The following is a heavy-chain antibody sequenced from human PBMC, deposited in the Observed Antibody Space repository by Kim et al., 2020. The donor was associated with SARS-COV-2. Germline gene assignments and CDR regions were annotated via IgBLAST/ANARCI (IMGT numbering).Heavy chain of an antibody. Sequence: ASVKVSCKASGYTFTSYDINWVRQATGQGLEWMGWMNPNSGNTGYAQKFQGRVTMTRNTSISTAYMELSSLRSEDTAVYYCARAPEASPRLLWFGAKSSWYFDLWGRGTLVTVSS. CDR2: MNPNSGNT. CDR3: ARAPEASPRLLWFGAKSSWYFDL. J-gene: IGHJ2*01. CDR1: GYTFTSYD. D-gene: IGHD3-10*01. V-gene: IGHV1-8*01.